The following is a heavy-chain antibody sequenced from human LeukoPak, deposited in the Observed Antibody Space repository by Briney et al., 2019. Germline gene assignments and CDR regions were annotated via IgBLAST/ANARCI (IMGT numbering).Heavy chain of an antibody. V-gene: IGHV1-2*02. J-gene: IGHJ1*01. D-gene: IGHD1-26*01. CDR1: GYTFTGYY. Sequence: ASVKVSCKASGYTFTGYYMHWVRQAPGQGLEWMGWINPSSGGTNYAQKFQGRVTMTRDTSSSTAYMELSRLRSDDTAVYYCARGGSYYQYFQHWGQGTLVTVSS. CDR3: ARGGSYYQYFQH. CDR2: INPSSGGT.